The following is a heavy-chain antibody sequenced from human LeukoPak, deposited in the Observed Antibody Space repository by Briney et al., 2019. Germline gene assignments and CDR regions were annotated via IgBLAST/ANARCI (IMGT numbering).Heavy chain of an antibody. CDR2: IYYSGST. J-gene: IGHJ4*02. V-gene: IGHV4-39*07. Sequence: SETLSLTCTVSGGSISSSSYYWGWSRQPPGKGLEWIGSIYYSGSTYYNPSLKSRVTISVDTSKNQFSLKLSSVTAADTAVYYCARDFQLLWFGESEPYYFDCWGQGTLVTVSS. D-gene: IGHD3-10*01. CDR1: GGSISSSSYY. CDR3: ARDFQLLWFGESEPYYFDC.